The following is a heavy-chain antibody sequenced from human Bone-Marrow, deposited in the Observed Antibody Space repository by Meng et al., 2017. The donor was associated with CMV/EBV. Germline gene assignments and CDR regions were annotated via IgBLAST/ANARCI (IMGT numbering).Heavy chain of an antibody. D-gene: IGHD1-26*01. CDR3: ARDSGHYWYFDL. Sequence: GGSLRLSCAASGFTFSSYEMNWVRQAPGKGLEWVSYISSSGSTIYYADSVKGRFTISRDNAKNSLYLQMNSLRAEDTAVYYCARDSGHYWYFDLWGRGTLVTVSS. J-gene: IGHJ2*01. V-gene: IGHV3-48*03. CDR1: GFTFSSYE. CDR2: ISSSGSTI.